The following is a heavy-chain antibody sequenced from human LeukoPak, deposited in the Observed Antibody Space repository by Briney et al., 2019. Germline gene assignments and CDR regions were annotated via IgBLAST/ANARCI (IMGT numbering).Heavy chain of an antibody. CDR3: ARRWLLGPVDY. D-gene: IGHD5-12*01. CDR1: GGSISSSSYY. V-gene: IGHV4-39*01. CDR2: IYYSGST. J-gene: IGHJ4*02. Sequence: PSETLSLTCTVSGGSISSSSYYWGWIRQPPGKGLEWIGSIYYSGSTYYNPSLKSRVTISVDTSQNQFSLKLSSVTAADTAVYYCARRWLLGPVDYWGQGTLVTVSS.